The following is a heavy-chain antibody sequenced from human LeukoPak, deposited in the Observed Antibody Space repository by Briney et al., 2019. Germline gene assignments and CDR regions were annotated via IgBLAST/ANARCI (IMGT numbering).Heavy chain of an antibody. Sequence: GGSLRLSCAASGFTFSSYAMSWVRQAPGKGLEWVANIKQDGSEKYYVDSVKGRFTISRDNAKNSLYLQMNSLRAEDTAVYYCARDVPTTNYDFWSGSEPLDIWGQGTMVTVSS. J-gene: IGHJ3*02. CDR3: ARDVPTTNYDFWSGSEPLDI. CDR1: GFTFSSYA. CDR2: IKQDGSEK. D-gene: IGHD3-3*01. V-gene: IGHV3-7*01.